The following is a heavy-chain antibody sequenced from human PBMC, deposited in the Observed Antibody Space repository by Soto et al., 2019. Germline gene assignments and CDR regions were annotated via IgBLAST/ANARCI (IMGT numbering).Heavy chain of an antibody. V-gene: IGHV4-39*01. CDR2: IYYSGST. Sequence: SETLSLTCTVSGGSISSSSYYWGWIRQPPGKGLERIGSIYYSGSTYYNPSLKSRVTISVDTSKNQFSLKLSSVTAADTAVYYCARHGLGGWYYYYGMDVWGQGTTVTVSS. D-gene: IGHD6-19*01. CDR3: ARHGLGGWYYYYGMDV. CDR1: GGSISSSSYY. J-gene: IGHJ6*02.